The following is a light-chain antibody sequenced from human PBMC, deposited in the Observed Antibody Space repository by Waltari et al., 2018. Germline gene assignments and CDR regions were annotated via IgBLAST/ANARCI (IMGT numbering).Light chain of an antibody. J-gene: IGLJ3*02. Sequence: QSALIQPAPVSGSPGQSITISCTGIGSDVGSYKFVPGYQQFPAKAPKLLIYEAPKRPSGGSNRFSGSKSVNAASLTISGLQAEDEADYYCCSYVAGRRVFGGGTRLTV. CDR2: EAP. CDR3: CSYVAGRRV. V-gene: IGLV2-23*01. CDR1: GSDVGSYKF.